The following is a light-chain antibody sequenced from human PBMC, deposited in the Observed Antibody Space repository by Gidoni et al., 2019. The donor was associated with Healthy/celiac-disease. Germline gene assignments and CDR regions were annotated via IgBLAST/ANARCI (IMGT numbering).Light chain of an antibody. Sequence: DIVMTQSPDSLAVSLGERATINCKSSQSVLYSSNNKNYLAWYQQKPGQPPKLRIYWEATRESGVPDRFSGSGSGTDFTLTISSLQAEDVAGYYCQQYYSTLTFXQXTRLEIK. CDR1: QSVLYSSNNKNY. J-gene: IGKJ5*01. CDR3: QQYYSTLT. V-gene: IGKV4-1*01. CDR2: WEA.